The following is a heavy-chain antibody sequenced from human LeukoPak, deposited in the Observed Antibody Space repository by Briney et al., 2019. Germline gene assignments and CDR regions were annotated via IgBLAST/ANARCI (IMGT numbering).Heavy chain of an antibody. J-gene: IGHJ4*02. Sequence: GGSLRLSCAAYGFTFSSYAMSWVRQAPGKGLEWVSAISGSGGSTYYADSVKGRFTISRDNSKNTLYLQMNSLRAEDTAVYYCAKCARSYYDSSGYSLDYWGQGTLVTVSS. V-gene: IGHV3-23*01. CDR1: GFTFSSYA. CDR3: AKCARSYYDSSGYSLDY. D-gene: IGHD3-22*01. CDR2: ISGSGGST.